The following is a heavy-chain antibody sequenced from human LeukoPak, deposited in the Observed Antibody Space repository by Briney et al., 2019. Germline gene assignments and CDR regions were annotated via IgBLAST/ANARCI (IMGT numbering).Heavy chain of an antibody. D-gene: IGHD6-19*01. CDR1: GFSFSTYE. V-gene: IGHV3-48*03. CDR3: SLLAVASPQDY. CDR2: ISSSGSTV. Sequence: GGSLRLSCAASGFSFSTYEMHWVRQAPAEGLEWVSDISSSGSTVYYADSVKGRFTTSRDNANNYLYLQMQSLRAEDTAVYYCSLLAVASPQDYWGQGTLVTVSS. J-gene: IGHJ4*02.